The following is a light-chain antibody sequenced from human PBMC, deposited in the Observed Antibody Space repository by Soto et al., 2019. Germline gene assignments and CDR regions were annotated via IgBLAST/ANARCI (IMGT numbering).Light chain of an antibody. CDR1: QSVSSSY. Sequence: EIVLTQSPGTLSLSPGERATLSCRASQSVSSSYLAWYQQKPGQAPRLLIYGASSRATGIPERFSVSGSGTDFTLTISRLEPEDFAVYYCQQYGSSLFTVGPGTKVDIK. CDR2: GAS. J-gene: IGKJ3*01. CDR3: QQYGSSLFT. V-gene: IGKV3-20*01.